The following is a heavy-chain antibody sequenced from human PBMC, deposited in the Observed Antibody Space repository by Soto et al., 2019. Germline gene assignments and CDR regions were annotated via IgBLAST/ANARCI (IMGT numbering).Heavy chain of an antibody. CDR1: GYTFTHHD. CDR2: MNPKSGET. J-gene: IGHJ3*01. V-gene: IGHV1-8*01. Sequence: QVQLVQSGAEVKKPGASVRVSCTASGYTFTHHDVNWVRQAPGQGPEWMGWMNPKSGETGYAQICQGRVKMTMDTSMSTAYMELSSLRSVDTAIYFCARGIVGGSTRAFDVWGQGPKVTVSS. CDR3: ARGIVGGSTRAFDV. D-gene: IGHD1-26*01.